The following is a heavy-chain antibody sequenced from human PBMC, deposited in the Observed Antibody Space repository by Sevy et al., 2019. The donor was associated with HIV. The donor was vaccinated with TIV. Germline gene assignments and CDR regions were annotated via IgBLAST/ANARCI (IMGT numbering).Heavy chain of an antibody. Sequence: ASVKVSCKASGGTFSSYAISWVRQAPGQGLEWMGGIIPIFGTANYAQKFQGRVTITADESTGTANMELSSLRSEDTAVYYCARDRRANRPGWPAGYFQHWGQGTLVTVSS. CDR1: GGTFSSYA. J-gene: IGHJ1*01. CDR3: ARDRRANRPGWPAGYFQH. V-gene: IGHV1-69*13. CDR2: IIPIFGTA. D-gene: IGHD2-15*01.